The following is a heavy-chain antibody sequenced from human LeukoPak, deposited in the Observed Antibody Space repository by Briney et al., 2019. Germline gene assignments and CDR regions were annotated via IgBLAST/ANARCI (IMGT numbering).Heavy chain of an antibody. CDR3: ARGWLAESTVVTPYNY. Sequence: ASVKVSCKASGGTFSSHDISWVRQAPGQGLEWMGGITPMFGTANYAQEFQGRVTITAIESMSTAYMELSSLRSEDTAVYYCARGWLAESTVVTPYNYWGQGTLVTVSS. D-gene: IGHD4-23*01. CDR2: ITPMFGTA. J-gene: IGHJ4*02. V-gene: IGHV1-69*13. CDR1: GGTFSSHD.